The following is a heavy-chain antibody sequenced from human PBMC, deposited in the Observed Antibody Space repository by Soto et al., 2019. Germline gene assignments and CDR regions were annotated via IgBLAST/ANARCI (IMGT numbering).Heavy chain of an antibody. J-gene: IGHJ4*02. V-gene: IGHV1-45*02. D-gene: IGHD1-26*01. Sequence: GASVKVSCKALGNTFTYRYLHWVRQAPGQALEWMGWITPFSGDVHYAQKFQERVTITRDRSVNTAYMRMSSLRSEDTAVYFCASGGAGSGPFTWELPDHWGQGTLVTVSS. CDR2: ITPFSGDV. CDR3: ASGGAGSGPFTWELPDH. CDR1: GNTFTYRY.